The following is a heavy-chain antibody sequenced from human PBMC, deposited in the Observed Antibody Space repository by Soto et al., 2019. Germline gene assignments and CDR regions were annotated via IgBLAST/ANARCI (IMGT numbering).Heavy chain of an antibody. J-gene: IGHJ4*02. CDR1: GGTFSSYA. V-gene: IGHV1-69*13. CDR3: ARDLIFGVVTPYYFDY. D-gene: IGHD3-3*01. Sequence: ASVKVSCKASGGTFSSYAISWVRQAPGQGLEWMGGIIPIFGTANYAQKFQGRVTITADESTSTAYMELSSLRSEDTAVYYCARDLIFGVVTPYYFDYWGQGTLVTVSS. CDR2: IIPIFGTA.